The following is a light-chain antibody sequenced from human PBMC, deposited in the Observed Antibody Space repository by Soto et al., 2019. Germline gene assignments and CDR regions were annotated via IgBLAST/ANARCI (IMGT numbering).Light chain of an antibody. CDR2: DAS. CDR1: QDVSNY. CDR3: QQYSNLIT. J-gene: IGKJ5*01. Sequence: DIQMTQSPASLSASVGDRVTITCQASQDVSNYLNWYQQKLGKAPKLLIYDASNLETGVPSRFSGGGSGTYFSFTISSLKPEDFATYYCQQYSNLITFGQGTRLEIK. V-gene: IGKV1-33*01.